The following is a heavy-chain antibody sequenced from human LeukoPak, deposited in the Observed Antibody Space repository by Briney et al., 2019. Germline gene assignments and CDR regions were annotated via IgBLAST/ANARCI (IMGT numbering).Heavy chain of an antibody. CDR1: GFTVSGNY. V-gene: IGHV3-53*01. CDR3: ARSSHYDILTGYSEEDAFDI. J-gene: IGHJ3*02. D-gene: IGHD3-9*01. Sequence: GGSLRLSCAASGFTVSGNYMSWVRQAPGKGLEWVSVIYSGGSAYYADSVKGRFTISRDNSKNTLYLQMNSLRVEDTAVYYRARSSHYDILTGYSEEDAFDIWGQGTMVTVSS. CDR2: IYSGGSA.